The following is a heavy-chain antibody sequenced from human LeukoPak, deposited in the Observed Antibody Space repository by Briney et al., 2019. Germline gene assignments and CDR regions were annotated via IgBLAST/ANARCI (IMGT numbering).Heavy chain of an antibody. CDR2: IIPLLGTA. CDR3: AKIGGAYTRYFDL. V-gene: IGHV1-69*13. CDR1: GGTFSSYA. D-gene: IGHD2/OR15-2a*01. J-gene: IGHJ2*01. Sequence: ASVKVSCKASGGTFSSYAISWVRQAPGQGLEWMGGIIPLLGTANYAQKFQGRVTITADDSTSTAYMELSSLRSEDTAVYYCAKIGGAYTRYFDLWGRGTLVTVSS.